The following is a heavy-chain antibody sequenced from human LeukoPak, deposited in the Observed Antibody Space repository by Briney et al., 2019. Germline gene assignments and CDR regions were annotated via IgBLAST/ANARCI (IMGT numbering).Heavy chain of an antibody. V-gene: IGHV4-30-4*01. CDR2: IFHRGGT. CDR3: VREILYCSGGSCYRGPFDN. CDR1: NDSISSGDYY. J-gene: IGHJ4*02. D-gene: IGHD2-15*01. Sequence: PSETLSLTCTVSNDSISSGDYYWNWIRQPPGKGLEWIGYIFHRGGTSYNPSLKSRILFSVDTSQNQFSLKLNSVTAADTAVYYCVREILYCSGGSCYRGPFDNWGQGTLDTVSA.